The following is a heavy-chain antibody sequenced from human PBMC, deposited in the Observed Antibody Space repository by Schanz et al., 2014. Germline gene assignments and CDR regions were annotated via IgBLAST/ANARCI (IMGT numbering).Heavy chain of an antibody. CDR3: AKDGRLPYYGTGSDFEY. V-gene: IGHV3-23*01. CDR2: LTEGGGGT. J-gene: IGHJ4*02. D-gene: IGHD3-22*01. Sequence: EVQLLESGGGLAQPGGSLRLACAASGFNFNTYAMSWVRQAPGKGLEWVSGLTEGGGGTYYTDAVKGRFTISRDSSKNTLYLQMNSLRAGDTAVYYSAKDGRLPYYGTGSDFEYWGQGTLVAVSS. CDR1: GFNFNTYA.